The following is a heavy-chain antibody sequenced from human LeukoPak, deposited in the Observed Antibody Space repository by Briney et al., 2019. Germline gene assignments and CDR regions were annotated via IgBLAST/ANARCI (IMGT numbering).Heavy chain of an antibody. J-gene: IGHJ4*02. CDR1: GDSISSYY. CDR3: ARDRPGGSSLDY. Sequence: SGTLSLTCTVSGDSISSYYWSWIRQPPGKGLEWIGYIYYSGRTNFNPSLKSRVTMSVDTSKNQFSLKLSSVTAADTAVYYCARDRPGGSSLDYWGQGTLVTVSS. V-gene: IGHV4-59*01. D-gene: IGHD1-26*01. CDR2: IYYSGRT.